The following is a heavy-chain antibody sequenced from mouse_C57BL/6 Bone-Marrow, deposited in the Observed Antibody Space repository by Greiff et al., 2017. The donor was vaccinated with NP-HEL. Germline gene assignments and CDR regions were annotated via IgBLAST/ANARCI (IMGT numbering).Heavy chain of an antibody. V-gene: IGHV5-4*01. Sequence: EVMLVESGGGLVKPGGSLKLSCAASGFTFSSYAMSWVRQTPEKRLEWVATISDGGSYTYYPDNVKGRFTLSRDNAKNNLYLQMSHLKSEDTAMYYCARDLYYSNSYYYAMDYWGQGTSVTVSS. J-gene: IGHJ4*01. CDR2: ISDGGSYT. D-gene: IGHD2-5*01. CDR3: ARDLYYSNSYYYAMDY. CDR1: GFTFSSYA.